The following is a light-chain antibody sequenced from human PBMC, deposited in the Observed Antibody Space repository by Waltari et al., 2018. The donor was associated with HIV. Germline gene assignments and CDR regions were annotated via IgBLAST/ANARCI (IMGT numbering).Light chain of an antibody. Sequence: SYELTQPPSVSVSPGQTASITCSGDKLGDKYACWYQQKPGQSPVLVIYQDSRRPAGTPERFSGSKSGNTATLTISGTQAMDEADYDCQAWDSSTAVFGGGTKLTVL. V-gene: IGLV3-1*01. CDR2: QDS. J-gene: IGLJ2*01. CDR1: KLGDKY. CDR3: QAWDSSTAV.